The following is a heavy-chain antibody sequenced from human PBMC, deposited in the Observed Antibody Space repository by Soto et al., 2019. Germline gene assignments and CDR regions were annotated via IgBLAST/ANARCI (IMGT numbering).Heavy chain of an antibody. CDR3: ARGAPVVNDY. CDR1: GVSISSGGYS. D-gene: IGHD1-1*01. Sequence: PSETLSLTCAVSGVSISSGGYSWSWIRQPPGKGLEWIGYIYHSGSTYYNPSLKSRVTISVDRSKNQFSLKLSSVTAADTAVYYCARGAPVVNDYWGQGTLVPVSS. CDR2: IYHSGST. J-gene: IGHJ4*02. V-gene: IGHV4-30-2*01.